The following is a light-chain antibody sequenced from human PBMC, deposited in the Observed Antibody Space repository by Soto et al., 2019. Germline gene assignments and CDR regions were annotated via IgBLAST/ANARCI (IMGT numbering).Light chain of an antibody. V-gene: IGKV3-11*01. Sequence: EIVLPQSTGTLSFSPGERSTLSCRSSQSVSSYLAWYQQKPCQAPRLLIYDASNRATGIPARFSGSGSGTDFTLTISSLEPEDFAVYYCQQRSNRPPITFGQGTRLEIK. CDR1: QSVSSY. CDR2: DAS. J-gene: IGKJ5*01. CDR3: QQRSNRPPIT.